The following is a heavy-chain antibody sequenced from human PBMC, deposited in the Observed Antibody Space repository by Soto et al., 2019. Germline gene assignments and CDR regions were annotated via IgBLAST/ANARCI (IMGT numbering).Heavy chain of an antibody. CDR3: ALYCSSTSCYEDYYYYYGMDV. Sequence: PGGSLRLSCAASGFTFSSYSMNWVRQAPGKGPEWVSSISSSSSYIYYADSVKGRFTISRDNAKNSLYLQMNSLRAEDTAVYYCALYCSSTSCYEDYYYYYGMDVWGQGTTVTAP. CDR2: ISSSSSYI. CDR1: GFTFSSYS. D-gene: IGHD2-2*01. V-gene: IGHV3-21*01. J-gene: IGHJ6*02.